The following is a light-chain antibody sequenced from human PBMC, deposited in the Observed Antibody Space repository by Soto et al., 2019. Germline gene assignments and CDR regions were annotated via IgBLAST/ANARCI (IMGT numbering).Light chain of an antibody. CDR1: SSDVGGYNY. CDR3: SSYTSSSTLT. V-gene: IGLV2-14*01. CDR2: EVS. Sequence: QSALTQPASVSGSPGQSITISCTGTSSDVGGYNYVSWYQQHPGKAPKLMIYEVSNRPSGVSNRFSGSKSGNTASLTISGLQAEAEAGYYCSSYTSSSTLTFGGGTKLTVL. J-gene: IGLJ3*02.